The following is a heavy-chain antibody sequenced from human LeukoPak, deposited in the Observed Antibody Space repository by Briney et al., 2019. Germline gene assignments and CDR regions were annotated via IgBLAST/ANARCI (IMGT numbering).Heavy chain of an antibody. CDR1: GFTFSSYS. V-gene: IGHV3-21*01. Sequence: GGSLRLSCAASGFTFSSYSMNWVRQAPGKGLEWVSSIRSASSYIYYADSVKGRFTVSRDNAKNSLDLQMDSLRAEDTAVYYCARDYSPTTVTTSHFDYWGQGTLVTVSS. J-gene: IGHJ4*02. CDR2: IRSASSYI. D-gene: IGHD4-17*01. CDR3: ARDYSPTTVTTSHFDY.